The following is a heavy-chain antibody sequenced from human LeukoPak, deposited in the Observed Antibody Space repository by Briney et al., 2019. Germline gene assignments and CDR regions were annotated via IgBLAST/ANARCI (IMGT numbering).Heavy chain of an antibody. CDR1: GFSFNNAW. D-gene: IGHD2-2*01. CDR2: IKSKIDGGTI. CDR3: TTDVGGYCSSSSCSSGAFDL. V-gene: IGHV3-15*01. J-gene: IGHJ3*01. Sequence: GGSLRLSCAASGFSFNNAWMTWVRQAPGKGLEWVGRIKSKIDGGTIDYAAPVKGRFTISRDDSKHTLYIQMSSLKIEDTAVYHCTTDVGGYCSSSSCSSGAFDLWGRGTTVTVSS.